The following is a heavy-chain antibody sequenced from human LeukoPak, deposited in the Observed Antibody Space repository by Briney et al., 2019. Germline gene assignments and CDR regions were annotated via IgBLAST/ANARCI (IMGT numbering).Heavy chain of an antibody. D-gene: IGHD4-23*01. Sequence: SETLSLTCTVSVGSIINYYWGWVRQPPGKGLEWIGYVYSSGSTNYNPSLESRVTISVDTSENQFSLKLNSVTAADTAVYYCARVRAYGGRIPYAFGIWGQGTMVTVSS. CDR3: ARVRAYGGRIPYAFGI. CDR1: VGSIINYY. V-gene: IGHV4-59*01. CDR2: VYSSGST. J-gene: IGHJ3*02.